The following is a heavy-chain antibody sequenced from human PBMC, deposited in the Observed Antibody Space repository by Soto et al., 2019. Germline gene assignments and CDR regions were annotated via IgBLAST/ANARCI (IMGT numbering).Heavy chain of an antibody. J-gene: IGHJ4*02. CDR2: ISGYNGNT. D-gene: IGHD6-19*01. CDR3: ARVYNIGEQWPDY. CDR1: GYTFTNYG. Sequence: QVQLVQSGAEVKKPGASVKVSCKASGYTFTNYGINWVRQAPGQGLEWMGWISGYNGNTNYAQKVRGRDTRTTDTSTSTAYMPLRTLRSDDTAVYYCARVYNIGEQWPDYWGQATLVTVSS. V-gene: IGHV1-18*04.